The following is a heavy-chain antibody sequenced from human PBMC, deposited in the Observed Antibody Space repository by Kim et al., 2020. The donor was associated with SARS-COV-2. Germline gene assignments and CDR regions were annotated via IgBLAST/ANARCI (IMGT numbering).Heavy chain of an antibody. V-gene: IGHV4-39*01. J-gene: IGHJ5*02. CDR2: IYYSGST. D-gene: IGHD3-3*01. CDR3: ARLTLHYDFWSGYDGAAGWFDP. Sequence: SETLSLTCTVSGGSISSSSYYWGWIRQPPGKGLEWIGSIYYSGSTYYNPSLKSRVTISVDTSKNQFSLKLSSVTAADTAVYYCARLTLHYDFWSGYDGAAGWFDPWGQGTLVTVSS. CDR1: GGSISSSSYY.